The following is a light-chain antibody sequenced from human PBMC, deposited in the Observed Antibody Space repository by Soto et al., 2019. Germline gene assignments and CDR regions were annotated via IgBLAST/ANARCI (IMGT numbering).Light chain of an antibody. CDR1: QSVSSAY. Sequence: EIVLTQSPGTLSLSPGERATLSCRASQSVSSAYLAWYQHKPGQPPTLLIYAASSRVTGIPDRFSGSGSGTDFTPTISRLEPEDFAVYYCQLYGSSSTWTFGQGTKVEIK. J-gene: IGKJ1*01. CDR2: AAS. V-gene: IGKV3-20*01. CDR3: QLYGSSSTWT.